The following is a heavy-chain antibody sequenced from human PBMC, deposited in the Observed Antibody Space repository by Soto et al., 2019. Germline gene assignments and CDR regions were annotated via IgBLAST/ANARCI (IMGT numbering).Heavy chain of an antibody. CDR1: GGSISSYY. Sequence: SATLSLTCTVSGGSISSYYWSWIRQPPGKGLEWIGYIYYSGSTNYNPSLKSRVTISVDTSKNQFSLKLSSVTAADTAVYYCATQASDHNFRSGYYSYYYFMDVRGKGTTVTVSS. J-gene: IGHJ6*03. CDR3: ATQASDHNFRSGYYSYYYFMDV. V-gene: IGHV4-59*08. CDR2: IYYSGST. D-gene: IGHD3-3*01.